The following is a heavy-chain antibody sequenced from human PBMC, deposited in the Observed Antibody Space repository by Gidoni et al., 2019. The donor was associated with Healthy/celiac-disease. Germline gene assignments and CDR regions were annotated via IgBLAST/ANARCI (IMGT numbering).Heavy chain of an antibody. CDR3: AIGHEYYYDSSGYYLDY. Sequence: QVQLVQSGAEVKKPGSSVKVSCKASGGTFSSYTISWVRQAPGQGLEWMGRIIPILGIANYAQKFQGRVTITADKSTSTAYMELSSLRSEDTAVYYCAIGHEYYYDSSGYYLDYWGQGTLVTVSS. D-gene: IGHD3-22*01. J-gene: IGHJ4*02. CDR2: IIPILGIA. CDR1: GGTFSSYT. V-gene: IGHV1-69*02.